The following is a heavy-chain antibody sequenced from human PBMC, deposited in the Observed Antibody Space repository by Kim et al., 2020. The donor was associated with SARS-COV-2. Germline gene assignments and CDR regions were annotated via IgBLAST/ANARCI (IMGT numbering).Heavy chain of an antibody. Sequence: GGSLRLSCAASGFTFSSYAMSWVRQAPGKGLEWVSVIYSGGSSTYYADSVKGRFTISRDNSKNTLYLQMNSLRAEDTAVYYCAKGGEGSYSSGWLSHYYYDYGMDVWGQGTTVTVSS. CDR1: GFTFSSYA. CDR3: AKGGEGSYSSGWLSHYYYDYGMDV. J-gene: IGHJ6*02. CDR2: IYSGGSST. V-gene: IGHV3-23*03. D-gene: IGHD6-19*01.